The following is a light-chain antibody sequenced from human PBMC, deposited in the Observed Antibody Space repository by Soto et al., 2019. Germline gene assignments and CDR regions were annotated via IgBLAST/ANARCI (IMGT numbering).Light chain of an antibody. CDR2: GAS. V-gene: IGKV3-15*01. J-gene: IGKJ2*03. Sequence: ETVMTQSPDTLSVSPGESATLSCRASQDVSTNLAWFHHKPGQTPRLVLYGASKRATGIPARFSGSGSGRHFTLTISRLKYEDSGVYYCQHYNNWTPYSFGQGTKVDIK. CDR3: QHYNNWTPYS. CDR1: QDVSTN.